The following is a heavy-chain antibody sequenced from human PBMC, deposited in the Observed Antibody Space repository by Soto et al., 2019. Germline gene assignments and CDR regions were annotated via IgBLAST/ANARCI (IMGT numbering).Heavy chain of an antibody. Sequence: EVQMVESGGGLVEPRGSLTLSCTTSDFTFANALMNWARQAPGKGLEWVGRIRSRAEGGATDYAAPVKGRFTISRDDSKDTVFLQMNSLQTEDTAVYYCFSTTYCRDGGGCYGGYWGLGTLVTVSS. J-gene: IGHJ4*02. CDR2: IRSRAEGGAT. D-gene: IGHD3-22*01. CDR1: DFTFANAL. V-gene: IGHV3-15*07. CDR3: FSTTYCRDGGGCYGGY.